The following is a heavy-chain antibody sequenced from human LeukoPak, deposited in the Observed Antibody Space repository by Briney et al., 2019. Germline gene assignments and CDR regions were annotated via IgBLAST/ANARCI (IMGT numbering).Heavy chain of an antibody. Sequence: GGSLRLSCVASGFTFSTYWMHWVRQAPGKGLVWVSRINSDGSSISYADSVKGRFTISRDNAKNTLYLQMNGLRAEDTAVYYCARAWAVAGTGGYYWGQGTLVTVSS. CDR2: INSDGSSI. D-gene: IGHD6-19*01. CDR1: GFTFSTYW. J-gene: IGHJ4*02. CDR3: ARAWAVAGTGGYY. V-gene: IGHV3-74*01.